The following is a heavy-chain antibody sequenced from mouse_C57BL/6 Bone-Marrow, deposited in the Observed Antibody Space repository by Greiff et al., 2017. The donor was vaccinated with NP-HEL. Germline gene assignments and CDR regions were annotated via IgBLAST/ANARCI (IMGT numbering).Heavy chain of an antibody. CDR2: IDPEAGET. CDR3: ARLGWDFDV. CDR1: GFNIKDYY. Sequence: EVQGVESGAELVKPGASVKLSCTASGFNIKDYYMHWVKQRTEQGLEWIGRIDPEAGETKYAPKFQGKATITADTSSNTAYLQLSSLTAEDTAVYYCARLGWDFDVWGTGTTVTVSS. D-gene: IGHD4-1*01. J-gene: IGHJ1*03. V-gene: IGHV14-2*01.